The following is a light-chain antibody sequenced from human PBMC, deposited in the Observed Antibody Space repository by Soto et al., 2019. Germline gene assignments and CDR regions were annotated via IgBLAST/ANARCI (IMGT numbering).Light chain of an antibody. CDR2: GVS. Sequence: EIVMTQSPATLSVSPGERATLSCRASQGVAGNLAWYQQKPGQAPRLLIFGVSTTAAGIPARFSGSGSETEFTLAISSPQSDDFAVYYCQQYFDWPRWTFGQGTKVDIK. CDR1: QGVAGN. V-gene: IGKV3D-15*01. J-gene: IGKJ1*01. CDR3: QQYFDWPRWT.